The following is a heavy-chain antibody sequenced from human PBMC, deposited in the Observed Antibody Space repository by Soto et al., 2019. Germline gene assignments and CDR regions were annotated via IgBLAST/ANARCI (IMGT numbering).Heavy chain of an antibody. D-gene: IGHD4-17*01. J-gene: IGHJ4*02. CDR1: GGSISSYY. Sequence: SETLSLTCTVSGGSISSYYWSWIRQPPGKGLEWIGYIYYSGSTNYNPSLKSRVTISVDTSKNQFSLKLSSVTAADTAVYYCARGLADDYGDYVPSLDYWGQGTLVTVSS. CDR3: ARGLADDYGDYVPSLDY. CDR2: IYYSGST. V-gene: IGHV4-59*01.